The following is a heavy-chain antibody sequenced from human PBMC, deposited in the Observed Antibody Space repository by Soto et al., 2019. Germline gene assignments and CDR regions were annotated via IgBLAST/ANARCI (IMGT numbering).Heavy chain of an antibody. J-gene: IGHJ4*02. CDR2: IYYSGST. V-gene: IGHV4-59*08. D-gene: IGHD6-19*01. CDR3: ARLYSSGWSRYFDY. Sequence: SETLSLTCTVSGGSISSYYWSWIRQPPGKGLEWIGYIYYSGSTNYNPSLKSRVTISVDTSKNQFSLKLSSVTAADTAVYYCARLYSSGWSRYFDYWGQGTLVTVSS. CDR1: GGSISSYY.